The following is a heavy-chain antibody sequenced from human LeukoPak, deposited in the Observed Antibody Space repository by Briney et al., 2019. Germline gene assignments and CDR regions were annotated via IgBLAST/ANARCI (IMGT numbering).Heavy chain of an antibody. CDR3: ARVEQQLVVY. D-gene: IGHD6-13*01. CDR2: IYSGGST. CDR1: GFTVSSNY. V-gene: IGHV3-66*01. J-gene: IGHJ4*02. Sequence: GGSLRLSCAASGFTVSSNYMSWVRQAPGKGLEWVSVIYSGGSTYYADSVKGSFTISRDNSKNTLYLQMNSLRAEDTAVYYCARVEQQLVVYWGQGTLVTVSS.